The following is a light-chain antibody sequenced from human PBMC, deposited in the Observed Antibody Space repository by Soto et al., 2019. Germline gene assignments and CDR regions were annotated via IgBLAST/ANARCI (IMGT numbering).Light chain of an antibody. CDR1: QSLSSNF. CDR2: DSS. J-gene: IGKJ1*01. CDR3: QQSYNFPRT. V-gene: IGKV3D-20*02. Sequence: EIVLTQSPATLSLSPGERATLSCRASQSLSSNFLAWYQQKPGQAPRLLIYDSSSRATGFPDRFSGSGSGTDFTLTISSLQPEDFATYYCQQSYNFPRTFGQGTTV.